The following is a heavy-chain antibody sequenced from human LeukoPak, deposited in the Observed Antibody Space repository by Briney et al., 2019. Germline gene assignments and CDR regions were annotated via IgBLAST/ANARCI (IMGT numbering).Heavy chain of an antibody. V-gene: IGHV3-23*01. D-gene: IGHD5-24*01. CDR2: ISASGGST. Sequence: PGGSLRLSCVASGFTFSSYWMHWVRQAPGKGLEWVSAISASGGSTYYADSVKGRFTISRDNSKNTLYLQMNSLRAEDTAVYYCATPATTYFDYWGQGTLVTVSS. CDR1: GFTFSSYW. CDR3: ATPATTYFDY. J-gene: IGHJ4*02.